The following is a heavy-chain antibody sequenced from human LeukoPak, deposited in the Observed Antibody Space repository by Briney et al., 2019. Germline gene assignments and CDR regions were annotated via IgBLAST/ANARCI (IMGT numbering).Heavy chain of an antibody. CDR2: IYYSGST. J-gene: IGHJ3*02. CDR1: GGSISSGDYY. D-gene: IGHD3-10*01. Sequence: SETLSLTCTVSGGSISSGDYYWSWIRQPPGKGLEWIGYIYYSGSTYYNPSLKSRVTISVDTSKNQFSLKLSSVTAADTAVYYSARERESGKGDAFDIWGQGTMVTVSS. CDR3: ARERESGKGDAFDI. V-gene: IGHV4-30-4*01.